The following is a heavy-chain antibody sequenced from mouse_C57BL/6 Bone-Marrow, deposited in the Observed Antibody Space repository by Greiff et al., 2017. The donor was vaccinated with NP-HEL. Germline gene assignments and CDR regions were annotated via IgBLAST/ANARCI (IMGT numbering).Heavy chain of an antibody. D-gene: IGHD2-1*01. Sequence: VQLQQPGAELVKPGASVKLSCKASGYTFTSYWMHWVKQRPGRGLEWIGRIDPNSGGTKYNEQFKSKATLTVDKPSSTAYMQLSSLTSEDSAVYYGGRGGGCGNYNCDYWGQGTTRTVSS. CDR3: GRGGGCGNYNCDY. V-gene: IGHV1-72*01. CDR2: IDPNSGGT. CDR1: GYTFTSYW. J-gene: IGHJ2*01.